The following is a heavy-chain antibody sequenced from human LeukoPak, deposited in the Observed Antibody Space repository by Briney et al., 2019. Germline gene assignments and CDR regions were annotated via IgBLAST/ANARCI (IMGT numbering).Heavy chain of an antibody. J-gene: IGHJ4*02. V-gene: IGHV4-59*01. D-gene: IGHD5-12*01. CDR2: IYDSGST. CDR1: GGPLSAYY. CDR3: ASGESGSTLGGY. Sequence: SETLSLTCTVSGGPLSAYYWTWIRQPPGKGLEWIGYIYDSGSTNYNPSLKSRVTISVDTSKNQFSLKLTSVAAADTAVYYCASGESGSTLGGYWGQGTLVTVSS.